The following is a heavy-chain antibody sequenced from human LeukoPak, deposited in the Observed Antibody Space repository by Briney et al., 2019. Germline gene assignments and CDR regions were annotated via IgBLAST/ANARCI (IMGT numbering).Heavy chain of an antibody. D-gene: IGHD2-15*01. J-gene: IGHJ4*02. Sequence: PGGSLRLSCAASGFTFSSYGMHWVRQAPGKGLEWVAFIRYDGSNKYYADSVKGRFTISRDNSKNTLYLQTNSLRAEDTAVYYCAKAFVYCSGGSCYDPIDYWGQGTLVTVSS. V-gene: IGHV3-30*02. CDR3: AKAFVYCSGGSCYDPIDY. CDR1: GFTFSSYG. CDR2: IRYDGSNK.